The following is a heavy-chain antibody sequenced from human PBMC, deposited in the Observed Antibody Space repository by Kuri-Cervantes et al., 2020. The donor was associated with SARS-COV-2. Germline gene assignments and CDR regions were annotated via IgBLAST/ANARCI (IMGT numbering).Heavy chain of an antibody. J-gene: IGHJ4*02. CDR2: IYHSGST. CDR1: GYSISSGYY. CDR3: ASRYCSSTSCYFDY. D-gene: IGHD2-2*01. Sequence: ESLKISCAVSGYSISSGYYWGWIRQPPGKGLEWIGSIYHSGSTNYKPSLKSRVTISVDTSKNQFSLKLSSVTAADTAVYYCASRYCSSTSCYFDYWGQGTLVTVSS. V-gene: IGHV4-38-2*01.